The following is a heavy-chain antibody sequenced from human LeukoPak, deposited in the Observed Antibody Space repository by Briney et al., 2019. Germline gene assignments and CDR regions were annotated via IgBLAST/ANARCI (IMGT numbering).Heavy chain of an antibody. CDR1: GGSISSSSYY. Sequence: PSETLSLTCTVSGGSISSSSYYWGWIRQPPGKGLEWIGSIYYSGSTYYNPSLKSRVTISVDTSKNQFSLKLSSVTAADTAVYYCARVNVGMATSPDAFDIWGQGTLVTVSS. CDR3: ARVNVGMATSPDAFDI. D-gene: IGHD5-24*01. CDR2: IYYSGST. J-gene: IGHJ3*02. V-gene: IGHV4-39*01.